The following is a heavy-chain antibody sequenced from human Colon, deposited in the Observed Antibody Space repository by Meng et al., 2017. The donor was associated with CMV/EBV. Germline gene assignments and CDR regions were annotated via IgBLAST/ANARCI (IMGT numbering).Heavy chain of an antibody. D-gene: IGHD4-11*01. CDR1: GFTFSTYA. CDR2: IIGINSYT. Sequence: GESLKISCAASGFTFSTYAMNWVRQAPGKGLEWVSSIIGINSYTYYADSLKGRFTISRDNAKNSLYLQMNSLRAEDTAVYYCARTSRNDYSLEYWGQGALVTVSS. J-gene: IGHJ4*02. CDR3: ARTSRNDYSLEY. V-gene: IGHV3-21*01.